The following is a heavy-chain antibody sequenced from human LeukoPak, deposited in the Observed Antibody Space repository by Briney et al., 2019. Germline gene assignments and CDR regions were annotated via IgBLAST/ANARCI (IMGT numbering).Heavy chain of an antibody. CDR3: ARRTSNPVGAIDY. Sequence: SETLSLTCTVSGDSISSSSDYWGWIRQPPGKGLEWIGAFGYGGSTYYNPSLKGRVIISVDTSKNQFSLKLRSVTASDTAVYYCARRTSNPVGAIDYWGQGTLVTVSS. V-gene: IGHV4-39*01. D-gene: IGHD1-26*01. J-gene: IGHJ4*02. CDR2: FGYGGST. CDR1: GDSISSSSDY.